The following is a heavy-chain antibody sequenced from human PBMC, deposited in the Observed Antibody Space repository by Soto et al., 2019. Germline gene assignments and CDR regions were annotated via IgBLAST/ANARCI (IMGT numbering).Heavy chain of an antibody. Sequence: ESLKISCKGSGYSFSGYWIGWVRQMSGKGLEWMGMINPGDSDIRYSPSFQGQVTFSADKSISTAYLQWSSLEASDTAMYYCARAFSSCYPFDHCGQGILVTVSS. J-gene: IGHJ4*02. CDR1: GYSFSGYW. V-gene: IGHV5-51*01. D-gene: IGHD2-15*01. CDR2: INPGDSDI. CDR3: ARAFSSCYPFDH.